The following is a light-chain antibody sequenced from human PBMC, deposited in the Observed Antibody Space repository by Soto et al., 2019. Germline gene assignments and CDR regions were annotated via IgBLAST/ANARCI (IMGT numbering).Light chain of an antibody. J-gene: IGKJ5*01. CDR1: QSVISSY. V-gene: IGKV3-11*01. CDR3: QQRSNWPP. CDR2: DAS. Sequence: EIVLTQSPGTLSLSPGERATLSCRASQSVISSYLAWYQQKPGQAPRLLIYDASNRATGIPARFSGSGSGTDFTLTISSLEPEDFAVYYCQQRSNWPPFGQGTRLEIK.